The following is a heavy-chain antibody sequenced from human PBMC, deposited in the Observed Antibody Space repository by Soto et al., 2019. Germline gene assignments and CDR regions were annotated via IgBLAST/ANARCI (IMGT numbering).Heavy chain of an antibody. CDR1: GYSYISYA. Sequence: GASVKVSCKASGYSYISYAIHWVRQAPGQGLEWMGWINADDDGTKYLQKFQGRITITRDTHASTIYLELSSLTSEDTAIYYCASTTGTYALEIWGQGTPVTVSS. V-gene: IGHV1-3*01. J-gene: IGHJ4*02. D-gene: IGHD1-1*01. CDR3: ASTTGTYALEI. CDR2: INADDDGT.